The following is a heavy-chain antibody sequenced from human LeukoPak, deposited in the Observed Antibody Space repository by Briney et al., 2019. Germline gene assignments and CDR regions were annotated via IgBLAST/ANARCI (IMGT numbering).Heavy chain of an antibody. Sequence: ASVKVSCKASGYTFTSYGISWVRQAPGQGLEWMGWISAFNGNTNYAQKLQGRVTMTTDTSTSTAYMELRSLRSDDTAVYYCAAYNWNYPLDAFDIWGQGTMVTISS. CDR3: AAYNWNYPLDAFDI. CDR1: GYTFTSYG. V-gene: IGHV1-18*01. J-gene: IGHJ3*02. D-gene: IGHD1-7*01. CDR2: ISAFNGNT.